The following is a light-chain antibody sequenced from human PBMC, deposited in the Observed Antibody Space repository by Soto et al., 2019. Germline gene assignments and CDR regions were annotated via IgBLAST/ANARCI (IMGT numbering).Light chain of an antibody. V-gene: IGLV2-8*01. CDR3: TSYAGTYSFFYV. CDR1: SSDVGAYNY. J-gene: IGLJ1*01. Sequence: QSVLPQPPSASGSPGQSVTISCTGTSSDVGAYNYVSWYQQLPGKAPKHIIYEVSKRPSGVPDRFSGSKSGNTASLTVSGLQAEDEADYYCTSYAGTYSFFYVFGTGTKVPVL. CDR2: EVS.